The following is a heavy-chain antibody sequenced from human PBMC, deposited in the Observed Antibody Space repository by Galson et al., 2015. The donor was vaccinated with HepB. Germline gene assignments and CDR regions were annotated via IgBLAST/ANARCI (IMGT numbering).Heavy chain of an antibody. CDR3: AKGYGLFDC. CDR2: IWPDGNEK. V-gene: IGHV3-33*03. Sequence: SLRLSCAASGFTLSTYGMHWVRQAPGKGLEWVAVIWPDGNEKYYADSVKGRFTISRDKSKNTQYLQMNSLRAEDTAVYYCAKGYGLFDCWGQGTLVTVSS. CDR1: GFTLSTYG. D-gene: IGHD5-18*01. J-gene: IGHJ5*01.